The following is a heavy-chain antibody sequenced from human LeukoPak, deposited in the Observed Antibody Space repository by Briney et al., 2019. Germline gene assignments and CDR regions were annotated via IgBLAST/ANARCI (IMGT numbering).Heavy chain of an antibody. CDR3: ARPSSLYGGTSEDY. Sequence: GEPLKISCKASGYSFTDYWIVWVRQVPGKGLEWMGAIYPGDSDTRYSPSLDGQVTISADKSVSTTYLQWSSLQASDTAMYYCARPSSLYGGTSEDYWGQGTLVTVSS. CDR2: IYPGDSDT. J-gene: IGHJ4*02. CDR1: GYSFTDYW. V-gene: IGHV5-51*01. D-gene: IGHD4-23*01.